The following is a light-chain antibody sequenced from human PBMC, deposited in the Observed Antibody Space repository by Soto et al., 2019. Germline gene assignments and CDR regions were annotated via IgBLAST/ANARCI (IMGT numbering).Light chain of an antibody. CDR3: AAWDASLSACV. Sequence: QSLPSQPPAASGTAGQVHTIPCSRGDANLGSNSVCWYRHLPRMAPKLLIYYNNQRPSGVPDRFSGSRSGTSASLAIVGLRSEDEAVYYCAAWDASLSACVFGNGTKATV. J-gene: IGLJ1*01. CDR2: YNN. V-gene: IGLV1-47*02. CDR1: DANLGSNS.